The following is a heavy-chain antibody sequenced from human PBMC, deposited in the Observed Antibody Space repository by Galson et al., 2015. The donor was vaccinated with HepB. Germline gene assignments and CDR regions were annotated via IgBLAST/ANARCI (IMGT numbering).Heavy chain of an antibody. V-gene: IGHV3-7*03. CDR1: GFTFRDYW. CDR3: ARGGAPFAEAHI. J-gene: IGHJ4*02. D-gene: IGHD1-26*01. Sequence: SLRLSCAASGFTFRDYWMTWVRQAPGKGLEWLANINKDGSGKSYVDSVKGRFTISRDNAENPLFLQMNSLRAEDTAVYYCARGGAPFAEAHIWGQGTLVTVSS. CDR2: INKDGSGK.